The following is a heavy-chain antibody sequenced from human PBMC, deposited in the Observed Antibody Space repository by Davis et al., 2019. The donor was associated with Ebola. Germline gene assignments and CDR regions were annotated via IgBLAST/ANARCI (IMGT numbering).Heavy chain of an antibody. D-gene: IGHD3-3*01. J-gene: IGHJ5*02. CDR3: AREIFGVATNWFDP. Sequence: GESLKISCSASGFIFSTYVMSWVRQAPGKGLEWVSTYGTGADTYYADSVKGRFTISRDNSKNTLYLQMNSLRAEDTAVYYCAREIFGVATNWFDPWGQGTLVTVSS. CDR2: GTGADT. V-gene: IGHV3-23*01. CDR1: GFIFSTYV.